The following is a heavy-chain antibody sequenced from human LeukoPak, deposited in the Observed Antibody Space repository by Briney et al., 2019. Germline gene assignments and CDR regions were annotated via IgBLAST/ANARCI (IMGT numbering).Heavy chain of an antibody. D-gene: IGHD6-19*01. CDR2: IKHDGSER. CDR3: VRGHSSGWYEQYYFDH. V-gene: IGHV3-7*01. CDR1: GFAFTRYW. J-gene: IGHJ4*02. Sequence: GGSLRLSCAASGFAFTRYWMTWVRQAPGKGLEWVANIKHDGSERDYVDSVKGRFTISRDNAKNSVYLQMNSLRAEDTAVYYCVRGHSSGWYEQYYFDHCGQGTPVTVSS.